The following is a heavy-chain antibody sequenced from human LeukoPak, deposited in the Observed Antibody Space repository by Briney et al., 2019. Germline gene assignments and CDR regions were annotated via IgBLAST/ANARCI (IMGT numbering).Heavy chain of an antibody. CDR1: GFTFINYW. CDR3: ARDSSSSWFFDY. CDR2: IKQDGSEK. J-gene: IGHJ4*02. D-gene: IGHD6-13*01. Sequence: QPGGSLRLSCAASGFTFINYWMSWVRQAPGKGLEWVASIKQDGSEKYYVDSVKGRITISRDNAKNSLYLQMNSLRAEDTAVYYCARDSSSSWFFDYWGQGTLVTVSS. V-gene: IGHV3-7*04.